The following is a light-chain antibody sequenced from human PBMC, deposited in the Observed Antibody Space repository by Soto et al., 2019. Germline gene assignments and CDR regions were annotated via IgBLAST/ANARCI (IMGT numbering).Light chain of an antibody. CDR2: LEGSGSY. CDR1: SGHSSYI. CDR3: ETWDSTTRV. V-gene: IGLV4-60*02. J-gene: IGLJ2*01. Sequence: QSVLTQSSSASASLGSSVKLTCTLSSGHSSYIIAWHHQQPGKAPRYLMKLEGSGSYNKGSGVPDRFSGSSSGAARYLTISNLQFEDEANYYCETWDSTTRVFGGGTKLTVL.